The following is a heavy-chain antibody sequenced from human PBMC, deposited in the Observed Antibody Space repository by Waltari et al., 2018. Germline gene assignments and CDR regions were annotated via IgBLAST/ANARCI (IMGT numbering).Heavy chain of an antibody. J-gene: IGHJ4*02. Sequence: EVQLVESGGGLVQPGGSLRLSCAASGFSLSSYWMSWVRQAPGKGREWVANIRQDGLDRGHGDSVKGRFIISRDNARNSVYLQMNSLTAEDTAVYYCARDVNGVLDYWGQGTLVTVSS. CDR1: GFSLSSYW. CDR2: IRQDGLDR. CDR3: ARDVNGVLDY. V-gene: IGHV3-7*01. D-gene: IGHD2-8*01.